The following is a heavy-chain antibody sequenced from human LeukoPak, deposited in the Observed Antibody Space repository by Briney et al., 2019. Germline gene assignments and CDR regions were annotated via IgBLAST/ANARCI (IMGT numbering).Heavy chain of an antibody. V-gene: IGHV4-61*02. Sequence: SQTLSLTCTVSGGSVSSGSYYWSWIRQPAGKGLEWIGRIYTDGSTSYNPSLKSRVTISVDTSKNQFSLKLSSVTAADTAVYYCARGLLWFGELPSWFDPWGQGTLVTVSS. D-gene: IGHD3-10*01. CDR3: ARGLLWFGELPSWFDP. CDR2: IYTDGST. CDR1: GGSVSSGSYY. J-gene: IGHJ5*02.